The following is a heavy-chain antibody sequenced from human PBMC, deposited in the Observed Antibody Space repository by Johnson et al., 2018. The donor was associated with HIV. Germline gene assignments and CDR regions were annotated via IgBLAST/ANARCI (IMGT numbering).Heavy chain of an antibody. Sequence: QVQLVESGGGVVQPGGSLRLSCAASRFTFSTYGMHWVRQAPGKGLEWVAFIRYDGSNQYYADSVKGRFTISRDNSKNTLYLQLNSLRAEDTAVYYCAKERAYIRTFDIWGQGTLVTVSS. CDR2: IRYDGSNQ. CDR1: RFTFSTYG. J-gene: IGHJ3*02. D-gene: IGHD5-18*01. CDR3: AKERAYIRTFDI. V-gene: IGHV3-30*02.